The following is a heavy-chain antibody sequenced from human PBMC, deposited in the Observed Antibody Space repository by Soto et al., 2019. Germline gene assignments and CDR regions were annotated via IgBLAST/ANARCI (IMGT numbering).Heavy chain of an antibody. V-gene: IGHV3-74*01. CDR1: GFTLSRYW. CDR3: TRDTTGLDDH. Sequence: GGSLRLSCAASGFTLSRYWVHWVRQVPGKGLVWVSRINPDGSTTNYADSVKGRFTVSRDNAKNTVYLHMNSLRAENTAVYYCTRDTTGLDDHWGQGTLVTVSS. CDR2: INPDGSTT. D-gene: IGHD1-1*01. J-gene: IGHJ4*02.